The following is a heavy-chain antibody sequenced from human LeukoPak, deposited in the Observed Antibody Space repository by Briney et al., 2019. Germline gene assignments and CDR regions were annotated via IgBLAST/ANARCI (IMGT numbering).Heavy chain of an antibody. V-gene: IGHV4-30-4*01. D-gene: IGHD1-14*01. J-gene: IGHJ4*02. CDR3: VRDRSGPNPFFDS. CDR2: IHQCGSTY. Sequence: PSETLSLTCTVSGGSISSGDYYWSWVRQPPGEGLEWIGYIHQCGSTYYYNPSLKSRVPMSVDTSKNQFSLKLGSLGAAGMFVYYCVRDRSGPNPFFDSWGQGTLVTVSS. CDR1: GGSISSGDYY.